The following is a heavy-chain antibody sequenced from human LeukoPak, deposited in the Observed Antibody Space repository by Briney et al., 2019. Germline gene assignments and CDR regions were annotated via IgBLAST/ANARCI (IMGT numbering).Heavy chain of an antibody. CDR3: AKSWNYYDSSGDDALDI. V-gene: IGHV3-23*01. CDR2: ISGSGIST. D-gene: IGHD3-22*01. Sequence: QSGGSLRLSCAAAGFTFSDNGMNWVRQAPGKGLEWVSGISGSGISTYYADSVKGRFTISRDNSKNTLYLQMNSLRVEDTAVYYCAKSWNYYDSSGDDALDIWGQGTMVTVSS. J-gene: IGHJ3*02. CDR1: GFTFSDNG.